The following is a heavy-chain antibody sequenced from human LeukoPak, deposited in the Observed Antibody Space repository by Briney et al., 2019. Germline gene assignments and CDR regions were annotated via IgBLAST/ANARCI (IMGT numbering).Heavy chain of an antibody. D-gene: IGHD5-24*01. Sequence: GGSLRLSCAASGFTFGSYAMSWVRQAPGKGLEWVSGFSVRRDTTYYADSVKGRFTISRDNSKNTLYLEMNSLRVEDTAVYYCAKTRWLPFDAFDVWGQGTMVTVSS. CDR3: AKTRWLPFDAFDV. CDR2: FSVRRDTT. V-gene: IGHV3-23*01. J-gene: IGHJ3*01. CDR1: GFTFGSYA.